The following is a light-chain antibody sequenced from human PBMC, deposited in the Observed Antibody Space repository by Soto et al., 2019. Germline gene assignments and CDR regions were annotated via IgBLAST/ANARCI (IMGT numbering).Light chain of an antibody. V-gene: IGKV3-20*01. CDR3: QQYGSSPT. J-gene: IGKJ1*01. Sequence: EIGLTQSPGTLSLSPGERATLSCRASQSVSSSYLAWYQQKPGQATRLLIYGASSRATGIPDRFSGSGSGTDFTLTISRLEPEDFAVYYCQQYGSSPTFGQGTKVEIK. CDR2: GAS. CDR1: QSVSSSY.